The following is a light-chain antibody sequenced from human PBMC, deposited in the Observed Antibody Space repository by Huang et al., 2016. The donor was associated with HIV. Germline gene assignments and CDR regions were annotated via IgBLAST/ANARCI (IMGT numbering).Light chain of an antibody. CDR1: QSVSSN. Sequence: EIVMTQSPATLSVSPGERATLSCRARQSVSSNLAWYQQKPGQAPRLLICGASTRATGIPARFSGSGSGTEFTLTISSLQSEDFAVYYCQQYNKWPRTFGQGTKVEIK. CDR3: QQYNKWPRT. CDR2: GAS. V-gene: IGKV3-15*01. J-gene: IGKJ1*01.